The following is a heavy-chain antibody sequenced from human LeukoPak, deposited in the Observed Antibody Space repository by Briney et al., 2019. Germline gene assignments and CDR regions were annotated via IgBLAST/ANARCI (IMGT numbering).Heavy chain of an antibody. CDR3: AALIVYAIGAFDI. CDR2: VRGSGGST. D-gene: IGHD2-8*01. Sequence: GGSLRLSCAASGFTFSSYAMSWVRQAPGKGLDWVSAVRGSGGSTYYADSVKGRFTISRDNSKNTLYLQMNSLRAEDTAVYYCAALIVYAIGAFDIWGQGTMVTVSS. V-gene: IGHV3-23*01. J-gene: IGHJ3*02. CDR1: GFTFSSYA.